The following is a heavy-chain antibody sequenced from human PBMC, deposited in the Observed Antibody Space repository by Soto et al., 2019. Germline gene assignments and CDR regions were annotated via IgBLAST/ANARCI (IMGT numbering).Heavy chain of an antibody. CDR3: ARDGSKIAAAGTRPYYGMDV. CDR1: GYTFTGYY. Sequence: ASVKVSCKASGYTFTGYYMHWVRQAPGEGLEWMGWINPNSGGTNYAQKFQGWVTMTRDTSISTAYMELSRLRSDDTAVYYCARDGSKIAAAGTRPYYGMDVWGQGTTVTVS. J-gene: IGHJ6*02. V-gene: IGHV1-2*04. D-gene: IGHD6-13*01. CDR2: INPNSGGT.